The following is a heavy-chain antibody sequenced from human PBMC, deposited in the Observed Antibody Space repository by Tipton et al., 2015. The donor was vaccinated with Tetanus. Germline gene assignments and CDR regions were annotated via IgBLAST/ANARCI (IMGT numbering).Heavy chain of an antibody. CDR2: IYDRGST. CDR3: ARHEGYCYGAGCYPYYFDY. CDR1: GGSISSSSFY. D-gene: IGHD2-15*01. V-gene: IGHV4-39*01. J-gene: IGHJ4*02. Sequence: TLSLTCTVSGGSISSSSFYWGWIRQPPGKGLEWIGSIYDRGSTYYNPSLKSRVTISVDTSKNQFSLKLSSVTAADTAVYYCARHEGYCYGAGCYPYYFDYWGQGTQITVSS.